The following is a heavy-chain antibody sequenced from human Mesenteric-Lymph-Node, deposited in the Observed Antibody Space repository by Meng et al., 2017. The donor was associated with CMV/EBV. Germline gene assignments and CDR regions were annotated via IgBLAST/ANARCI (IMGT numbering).Heavy chain of an antibody. CDR1: GGSISSSSYY. CDR3: ARRSGTYLPNIDY. Sequence: SETLSLTCTVSGGSISSSSYYWGWIRQPPGKGLEWIGSVDHSGNTYYNPSLKSRVTISLDTSNNQFSLNLVFVTAADTAVYYCARRSGTYLPNIDYWSQGTLVTVSS. D-gene: IGHD3-10*01. V-gene: IGHV4-39*07. CDR2: VDHSGNT. J-gene: IGHJ4*02.